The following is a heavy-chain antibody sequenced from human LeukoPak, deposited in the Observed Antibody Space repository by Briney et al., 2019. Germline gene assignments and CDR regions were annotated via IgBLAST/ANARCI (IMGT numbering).Heavy chain of an antibody. CDR1: GFTFSSYA. CDR2: ISGSGGST. V-gene: IGHV3-23*01. J-gene: IGHJ4*02. Sequence: PGGSLRLSCAASGFTFSSYAMSWVRQSPGKGLEWVSAISGSGGSTYYTDSVKGRFSISRDNSKNTLYLQMNGLRAEDTAVYYCARKGAVAGTLDYWGQGTLVTVSS. CDR3: ARKGAVAGTLDY. D-gene: IGHD6-19*01.